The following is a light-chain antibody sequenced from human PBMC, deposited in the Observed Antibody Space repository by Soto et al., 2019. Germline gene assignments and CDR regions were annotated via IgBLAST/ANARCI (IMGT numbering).Light chain of an antibody. V-gene: IGKV1-9*01. CDR2: AAS. Sequence: DIHLTQSPSFLSASVGDGVTINCRASQGVSNYLAWYQQRPGKAPKLLIYAASTLQTGVPSRFSGSGSGTEFTLTITSLQPEDFATYYCHQLNSHPITFGQGTRLEIK. CDR1: QGVSNY. J-gene: IGKJ5*01. CDR3: HQLNSHPIT.